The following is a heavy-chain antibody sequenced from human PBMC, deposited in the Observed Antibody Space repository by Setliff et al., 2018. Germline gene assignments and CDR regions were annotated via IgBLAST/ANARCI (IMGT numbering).Heavy chain of an antibody. CDR1: GGSIRSGTYY. V-gene: IGHV4-61*10. Sequence: PSETLSLTCNVSGGSIRSGTYYWSWIRQPAERGLEWIGHIYGTGSTSYNPSLKSRVTMTRDTSINTAYMELNSLRSDDTAFYYCARRASSVTVTGYYFDSWGQGTLVTVSS. CDR2: IYGTGST. J-gene: IGHJ4*02. CDR3: ARRASSVTVTGYYFDS. D-gene: IGHD6-19*01.